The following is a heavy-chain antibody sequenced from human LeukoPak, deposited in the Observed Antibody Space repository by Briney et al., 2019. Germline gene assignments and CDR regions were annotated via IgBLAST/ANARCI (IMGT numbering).Heavy chain of an antibody. CDR1: GYTFTSYD. D-gene: IGHD3-9*01. Sequence: ASVKVSCKASGYTFTSYDINWVRQATGQGLGWMGWMNPNSGNTGYAQKFQGRVTMTRNTSISTAYMELSSLRSEDTAVYYCARGQNILTGYYMGFYWGQGTLVTVSS. J-gene: IGHJ4*02. V-gene: IGHV1-8*01. CDR2: MNPNSGNT. CDR3: ARGQNILTGYYMGFY.